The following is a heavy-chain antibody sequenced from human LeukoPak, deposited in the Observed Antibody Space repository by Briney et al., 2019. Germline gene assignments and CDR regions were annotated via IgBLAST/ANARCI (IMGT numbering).Heavy chain of an antibody. CDR3: ARDGDILTGYYFDY. J-gene: IGHJ4*02. Sequence: PGGSLRLSCAVSGFTFSSFSMNWVRQAPGKGLEWVSYISGTGSTIYYANSVKGRFTVSRDNAKDSLYLQMNNLRDEDTAVYYCARDGDILTGYYFDYWGQGTLVTVSS. D-gene: IGHD3-9*01. V-gene: IGHV3-48*02. CDR2: ISGTGSTI. CDR1: GFTFSSFS.